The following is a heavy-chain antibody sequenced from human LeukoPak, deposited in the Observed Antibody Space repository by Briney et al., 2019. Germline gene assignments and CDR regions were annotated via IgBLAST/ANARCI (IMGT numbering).Heavy chain of an antibody. V-gene: IGHV3-23*01. CDR1: GFTFSSYA. CDR3: AKQVAAAGTPYGMDV. Sequence: GGSLRLSCAASGFTFSSYAMSWVRQAPGKGLEWVSAISGSGGSTYYADSVKGRSTISRDNSKNTLYLQMNSLRAEDTAVYYCAKQVAAAGTPYGMDVWGQGTTVTVSS. J-gene: IGHJ6*02. D-gene: IGHD6-13*01. CDR2: ISGSGGST.